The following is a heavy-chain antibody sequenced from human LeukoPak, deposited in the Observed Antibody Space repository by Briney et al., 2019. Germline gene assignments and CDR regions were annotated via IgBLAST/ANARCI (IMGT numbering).Heavy chain of an antibody. CDR2: ISYDGSNK. J-gene: IGHJ4*02. Sequence: PGGSLRLSCAASRFTFSSYGMHWVRQAPGKGLEWVAVISYDGSNKYYADSVKGRFTISRDNSKNTLYLQMNSLRAEDTAVYYCAKDVSGWNENYFDYWGQGTLVTVSS. V-gene: IGHV3-30*18. D-gene: IGHD1-1*01. CDR3: AKDVSGWNENYFDY. CDR1: RFTFSSYG.